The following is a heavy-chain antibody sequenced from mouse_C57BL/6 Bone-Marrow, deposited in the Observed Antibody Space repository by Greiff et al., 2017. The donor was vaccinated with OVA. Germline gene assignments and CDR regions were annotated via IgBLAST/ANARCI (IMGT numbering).Heavy chain of an antibody. D-gene: IGHD3-2*02. CDR1: GFTFSDYG. CDR2: ISSGSSTI. V-gene: IGHV5-17*01. CDR3: ARKTAQATCGAMDY. Sequence: EVQLVESGGGLVKPGGSLKLSCAASGFTFSDYGMHWVSQAPEKGLEWVAYISSGSSTIYYADTVKGRFTISRDNAKNTLFLQMTSLRSEDTAMYYCARKTAQATCGAMDYWGQGTSVTVSS. J-gene: IGHJ4*01.